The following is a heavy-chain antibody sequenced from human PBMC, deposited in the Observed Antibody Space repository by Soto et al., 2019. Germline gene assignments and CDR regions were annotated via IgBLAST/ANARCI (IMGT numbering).Heavy chain of an antibody. V-gene: IGHV3-30*18. Sequence: QVQLVESGGGVVQPGRSLRLSCVASGFTFSSYGMHWVRQAPGKGLEWVAVISYDGSNKYYADSVKGRFTISRDNSKNTLYLQMNSLRAEDTAVYYCAKFEGGGGMDVWGQGTTVTVSS. CDR2: ISYDGSNK. CDR3: AKFEGGGGMDV. CDR1: GFTFSSYG. D-gene: IGHD3-16*01. J-gene: IGHJ6*02.